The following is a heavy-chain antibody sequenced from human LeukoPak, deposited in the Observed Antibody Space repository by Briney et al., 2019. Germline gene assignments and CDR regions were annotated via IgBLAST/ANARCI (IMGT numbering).Heavy chain of an antibody. V-gene: IGHV3-30-3*01. J-gene: IGHJ4*02. CDR3: AKDPAIVVVPAAIGVFDY. CDR2: ISYDGSNK. CDR1: GFTFSSYA. Sequence: GGSLRLSCAASGFTFSSYAMHWVRQAPGKGLEWVAVISYDGSNKYYADSVKGRFTISRDNCKNTLYLQMNSLRAEDTAVYYCAKDPAIVVVPAAIGVFDYWGQGTLVTVCS. D-gene: IGHD2-2*01.